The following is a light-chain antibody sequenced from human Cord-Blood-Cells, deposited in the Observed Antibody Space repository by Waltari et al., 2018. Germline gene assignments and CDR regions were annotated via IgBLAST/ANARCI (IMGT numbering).Light chain of an antibody. V-gene: IGLV1-40*01. Sequence: QSVLTPPPSVSGAPGPRVTISCTGSSSNIGAGYHVHWYQQLPGTAPKLLSYGNSNRPSGVPDRFSGSKSGTSASLAITGLQAEDEADYYCQSYDSSLSGWVFGGGTKLTVL. CDR2: GNS. J-gene: IGLJ3*02. CDR1: SSNIGAGYH. CDR3: QSYDSSLSGWV.